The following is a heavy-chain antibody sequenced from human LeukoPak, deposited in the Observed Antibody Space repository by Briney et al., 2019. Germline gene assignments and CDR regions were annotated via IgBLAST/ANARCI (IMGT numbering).Heavy chain of an antibody. Sequence: SETLSLTCTVSGGSISSYYWSWIRQPPGKGLEWIGYIYYSGSTNYNPSLKSRVTISVDTSKNQFSLKLSSVTAADTAVYYCASLRGYSGYEDQWGLGTLVTVSS. J-gene: IGHJ4*02. CDR1: GGSISSYY. V-gene: IGHV4-59*01. D-gene: IGHD5-12*01. CDR2: IYYSGST. CDR3: ASLRGYSGYEDQ.